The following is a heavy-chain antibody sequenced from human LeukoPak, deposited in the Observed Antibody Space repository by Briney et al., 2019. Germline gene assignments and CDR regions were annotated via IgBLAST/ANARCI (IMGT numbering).Heavy chain of an antibody. D-gene: IGHD2-2*01. J-gene: IGHJ4*02. CDR1: GGSFSGYY. CDR2: INHSGST. V-gene: IGHV4-34*01. Sequence: SETLSLTCAVHGGSFSGYYWSWIRQPPGKGLEWIGEINHSGSTNYNPSLKSRVTISVDTPKNQFSLRLSSVTAADTAVYYCARRMPYCSSTSCHRYYFDYWGQGTLVTVSS. CDR3: ARRMPYCSSTSCHRYYFDY.